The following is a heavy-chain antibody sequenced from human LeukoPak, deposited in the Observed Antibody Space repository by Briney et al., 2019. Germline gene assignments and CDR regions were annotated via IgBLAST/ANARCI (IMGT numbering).Heavy chain of an antibody. Sequence: ASVKVSCKASGYTFTSYYMHWVRQAPGQGLEWMGWINPNSGSTNYAQNFQGRVTMTRDTSIRTAYMELSRLRSDDTAVYYCARDDSTVTFYGMDVWGQGTTVTVSS. CDR3: ARDDSTVTFYGMDV. J-gene: IGHJ6*02. D-gene: IGHD4-4*01. CDR2: INPNSGST. V-gene: IGHV1-2*02. CDR1: GYTFTSYY.